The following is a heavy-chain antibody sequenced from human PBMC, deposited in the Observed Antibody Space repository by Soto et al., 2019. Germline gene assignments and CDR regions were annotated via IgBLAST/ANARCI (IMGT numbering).Heavy chain of an antibody. Sequence: QVTLKESGPVLVKPTETLTLTCTVSGFSLSNARMGVSWIRQPPGKALEWPAHIFSNDEKSYSTSLKSRLTISKDTSKSQVVLTMTNMDPVDTATYYCARTRGGFGVVSRRPYYYYGMDVWGQGTTVTVSS. CDR2: IFSNDEK. CDR1: GFSLSNARMG. D-gene: IGHD3-3*01. V-gene: IGHV2-26*01. J-gene: IGHJ6*02. CDR3: ARTRGGFGVVSRRPYYYYGMDV.